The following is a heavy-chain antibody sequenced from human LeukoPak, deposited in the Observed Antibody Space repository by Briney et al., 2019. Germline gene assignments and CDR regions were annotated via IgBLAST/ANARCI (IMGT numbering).Heavy chain of an antibody. Sequence: ASVKVSCKASGYTFTGYYMHWVRQAPGQGLEWMGWINPNSGGTNYAQKFQGRATMTRDTSISTAYMELSRLRSDDTAVYYCAGSSGYLTQIDYWGQGTLVTVSS. CDR2: INPNSGGT. CDR3: AGSSGYLTQIDY. V-gene: IGHV1-2*02. CDR1: GYTFTGYY. D-gene: IGHD3-22*01. J-gene: IGHJ4*02.